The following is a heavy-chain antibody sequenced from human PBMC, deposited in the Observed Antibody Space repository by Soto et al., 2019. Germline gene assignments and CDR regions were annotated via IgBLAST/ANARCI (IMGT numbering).Heavy chain of an antibody. V-gene: IGHV1-24*01. CDR3: ATRYSSGWYSRDWFDP. D-gene: IGHD6-19*01. Sequence: GASVKVSCKVSGYTLTELSMHWVRQAPGKGLEWMGGFDPEDGETIYAQKFQGRVTMTEDTSTDTAYMELSSLRSEDTAVYYCATRYSSGWYSRDWFDPWGQGTLVTVSS. CDR1: GYTLTELS. J-gene: IGHJ5*02. CDR2: FDPEDGET.